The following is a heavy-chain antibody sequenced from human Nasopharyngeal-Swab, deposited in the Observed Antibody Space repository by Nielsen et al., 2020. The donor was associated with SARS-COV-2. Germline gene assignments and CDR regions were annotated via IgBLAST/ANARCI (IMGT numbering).Heavy chain of an antibody. CDR1: GFTFSTFG. CDR2: IWYDGSNK. V-gene: IGHV3-33*01. Sequence: GESLKISCAASGFTFSTFGMHWVRQAPGKGLEWVAVIWYDGSNKYYADSVKGRFTISRDNSKNSLYLQMNSLRAEDTAVYYCARRKDNFDYWGQGTLVTVSS. J-gene: IGHJ4*02. D-gene: IGHD2-15*01. CDR3: ARRKDNFDY.